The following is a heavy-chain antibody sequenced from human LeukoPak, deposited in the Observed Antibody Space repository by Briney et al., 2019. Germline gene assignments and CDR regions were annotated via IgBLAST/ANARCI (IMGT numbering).Heavy chain of an antibody. CDR2: INPNSGGT. J-gene: IGHJ6*03. V-gene: IGHV1-2*02. Sequence: GASVKVSCKDSGYTFTGYYMLWVRQAPGQGLEWMGWINPNSGGTNYAQKFQGRVTMTRDTSISTAYMELSRLRSDDTAVYYFASVNLGYSSSYNYYYYYYMDVWGKGTTVTVSS. D-gene: IGHD6-13*01. CDR1: GYTFTGYY. CDR3: ASVNLGYSSSYNYYYYYYMDV.